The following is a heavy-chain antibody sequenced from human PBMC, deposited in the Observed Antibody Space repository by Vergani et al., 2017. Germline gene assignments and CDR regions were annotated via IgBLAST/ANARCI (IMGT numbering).Heavy chain of an antibody. Sequence: QVQLQESGPGLVKPSQTLSLTCTVSGGSISSGGYYWSWIRQHPGKGLEWIGYIYYSGSTYYNPSLKSRVTISVDTSKNQFSLKLSSVTAADTAVYYCAGYCRSTSCPDYLDVWGKGTTVTVSS. V-gene: IGHV4-31*03. CDR1: GGSISSGGYY. J-gene: IGHJ6*03. D-gene: IGHD2-2*03. CDR2: IYYSGST. CDR3: AGYCRSTSCPDYLDV.